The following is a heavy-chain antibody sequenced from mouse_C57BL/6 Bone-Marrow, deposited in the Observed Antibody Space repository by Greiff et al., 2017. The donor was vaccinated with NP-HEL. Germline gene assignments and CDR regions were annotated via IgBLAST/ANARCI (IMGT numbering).Heavy chain of an antibody. Sequence: DVKLVESGGGLVQPGGSLKLSCAASGFTFSDYYMYWVRQTPEKRLEWVAYISNGGGSTYYPDTVKGRFTISRDNAKNTLYLQMSRLKSEDTAMYYCARQGKGEDYFDYWGQGTTLTVSS. V-gene: IGHV5-12*01. J-gene: IGHJ2*01. CDR3: ARQGKGEDYFDY. CDR2: ISNGGGST. D-gene: IGHD1-3*01. CDR1: GFTFSDYY.